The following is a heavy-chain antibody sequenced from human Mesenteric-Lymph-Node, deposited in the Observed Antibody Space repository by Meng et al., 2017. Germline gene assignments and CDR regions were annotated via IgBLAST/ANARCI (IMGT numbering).Heavy chain of an antibody. J-gene: IGHJ4*02. CDR3: ARESVAVAGTSDY. CDR2: ISAAYGDT. V-gene: IGHV1-3*01. Sequence: QVQLVQSGAEVKKPGASVKVSCKASGYTFTSYAMHWVRQAPGQSLEWMGWISAAYGDTKYSQNFQGRVTITRDTSASTAYMELSSLRSEDTAVYYCARESVAVAGTSDYWGQGTLVTVSS. D-gene: IGHD6-19*01. CDR1: GYTFTSYA.